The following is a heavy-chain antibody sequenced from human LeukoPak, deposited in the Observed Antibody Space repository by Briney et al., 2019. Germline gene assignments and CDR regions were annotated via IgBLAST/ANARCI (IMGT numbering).Heavy chain of an antibody. CDR2: IIPILGIA. V-gene: IGHV1-69*10. Sequence: ASVTVSCTASGGTFSSYTISWVRQAPGQGLEWMGGIIPILGIANYAQKLQGRVTITADKSTSTAYMELSSLRSEDTAVYYCARDGIASRSYYYYGMDVWGQGTTVTVSS. CDR3: ARDGIASRSYYYYGMDV. D-gene: IGHD6-13*01. J-gene: IGHJ6*02. CDR1: GGTFSSYT.